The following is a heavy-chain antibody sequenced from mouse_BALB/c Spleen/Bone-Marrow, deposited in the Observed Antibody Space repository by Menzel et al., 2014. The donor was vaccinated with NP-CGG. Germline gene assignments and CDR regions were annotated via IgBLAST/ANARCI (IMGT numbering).Heavy chain of an antibody. J-gene: IGHJ4*01. V-gene: IGHV2-9*02. CDR2: IWAGGST. CDR1: GFSLTSYG. CDR3: ARDRGGSSRALDY. Sequence: QVQLKDSGPGLVAPSQNLSITCTVSGFSLTSYGVHWVRQPPGKGLEWLGVIWAGGSTIYNSALMSRLSISKDNSKSQVFLKMNSLQTDDTALYYCARDRGGSSRALDYWGQGTSVTVSS. D-gene: IGHD1-1*02.